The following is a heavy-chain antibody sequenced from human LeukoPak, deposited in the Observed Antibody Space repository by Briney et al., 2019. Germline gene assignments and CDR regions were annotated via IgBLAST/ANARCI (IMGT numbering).Heavy chain of an antibody. V-gene: IGHV1-2*06. CDR2: IIPNGGAT. Sequence: ASVKVSCKPSGYTFTAYHMHWVRQAPGQGLEWMGRIIPNGGATNYAQNFQDRVTLTRDTSISTAYMELSRLRPDDTAVYFCARGISGGFDIWGQGTMVTVSS. CDR1: GYTFTAYH. D-gene: IGHD2-21*01. J-gene: IGHJ3*02. CDR3: ARGISGGFDI.